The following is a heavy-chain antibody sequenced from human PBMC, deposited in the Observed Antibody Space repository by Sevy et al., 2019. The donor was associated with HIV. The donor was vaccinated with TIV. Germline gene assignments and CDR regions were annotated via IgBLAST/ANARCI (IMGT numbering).Heavy chain of an antibody. V-gene: IGHV3-23*01. CDR2: ITGYGGNT. CDR1: GFSFSSYA. J-gene: IGHJ4*02. CDR3: AKDESRGSPYYFDY. Sequence: GGSLRLSCAASGFSFSSYAMTWVRQAPGKGLEWVSTITGYGGNTYSADSVRGRFTISRDNSKNTLYLQMNSLRAEDTAVYYCAKDESRGSPYYFDYWGQGTLVTVSS.